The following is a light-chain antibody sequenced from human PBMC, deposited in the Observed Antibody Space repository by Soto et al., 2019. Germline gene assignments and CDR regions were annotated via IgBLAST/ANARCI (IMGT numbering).Light chain of an antibody. J-gene: IGLJ3*02. Sequence: QAVVTQEPSLSVSPGGTVTLTCGLRSGSVSTNYYPSWYQQTPGQAPRTLIYNTNTRSSGVPDRFSGSILGNKAALTITGAQADDESDYYCALYMGSGISVFGGGTKVTVL. V-gene: IGLV8-61*01. CDR2: NTN. CDR1: SGSVSTNYY. CDR3: ALYMGSGISV.